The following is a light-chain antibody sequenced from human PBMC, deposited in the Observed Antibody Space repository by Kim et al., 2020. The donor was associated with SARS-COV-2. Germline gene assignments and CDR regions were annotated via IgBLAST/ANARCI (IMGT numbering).Light chain of an antibody. CDR2: GTN. J-gene: IGLJ2*01. CDR1: SLRSYY. V-gene: IGLV3-19*01. CDR3: NSRDSNDNVV. Sequence: VALGQTVRITCQGDSLRSYYPTWYQQKPGQAPILVIYGTNNRPSGIPDRFSGSSSGSTASLTITGTQAGDEADYYCNSRDSNDNVVFGGGTQLTVL.